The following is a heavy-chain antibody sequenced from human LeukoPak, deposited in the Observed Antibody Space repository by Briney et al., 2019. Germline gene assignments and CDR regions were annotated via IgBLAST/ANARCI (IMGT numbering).Heavy chain of an antibody. CDR2: IYYSGST. CDR1: GGSISSSSYY. J-gene: IGHJ4*02. V-gene: IGHV4-39*01. Sequence: SETLSLTCTVSGGSISSSSYYWGWIRQPPGKGLEWIGSIYYSGSTYYNPSLKSRVTISVDTSKNQFSLKLSSATAADTAVYYCARHWDPRAYYYDSSGYYTLDYWGQGTLVTVSS. CDR3: ARHWDPRAYYYDSSGYYTLDY. D-gene: IGHD3-22*01.